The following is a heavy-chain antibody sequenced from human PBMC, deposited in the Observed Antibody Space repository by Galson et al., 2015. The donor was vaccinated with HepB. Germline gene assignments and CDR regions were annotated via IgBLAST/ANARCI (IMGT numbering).Heavy chain of an antibody. V-gene: IGHV1-46*03. CDR1: GFTFTKYY. Sequence: KVSCKASGFTFTKYYIHWVRQAPGQGLEWMGILNPRAYRTTYAQKFQGRLTMTRDTSTTTVYMELSSLRSEDTAVYYCATRVDSGFDYWGQGTLVTVSS. CDR2: LNPRAYRT. J-gene: IGHJ4*02. D-gene: IGHD3-9*01. CDR3: ATRVDSGFDY.